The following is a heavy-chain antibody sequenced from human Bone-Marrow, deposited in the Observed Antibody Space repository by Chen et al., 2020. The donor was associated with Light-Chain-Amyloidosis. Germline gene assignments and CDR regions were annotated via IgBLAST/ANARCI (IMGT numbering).Heavy chain of an antibody. CDR1: GSTFSSYW. J-gene: IGHJ4*02. CDR3: ARDGDGTIDFDS. V-gene: IGHV3-74*01. CDR2: FTSDGSSI. Sequence: VQLVESGGGVVQHWTSLRLSCEASGSTFSSYWLHGVRQAPGKGLVWVSRFTSDGSSITYADSVWGRFTISRDNAKNTLYLQMNSLRAEDTSMYYCARDGDGTIDFDSWGQGTLVTVSS. D-gene: IGHD3-3*01.